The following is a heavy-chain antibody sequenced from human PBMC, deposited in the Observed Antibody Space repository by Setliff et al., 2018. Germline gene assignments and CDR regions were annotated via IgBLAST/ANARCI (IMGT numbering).Heavy chain of an antibody. V-gene: IGHV1-18*01. J-gene: IGHJ3*01. D-gene: IGHD4-4*01. CDR3: ATDHYNRFDV. CDR1: GGTLTTFTTYS. Sequence: ASVKVSCKASGGTLTTFTTYSLIWVRQAPGQGLEWMGWISPANGNTNYIQRFQDRVTMTIDTSTSTIYMELRSLRSDDTAVYYCATDHYNRFDVWGQGTMVTVSS. CDR2: ISPANGNT.